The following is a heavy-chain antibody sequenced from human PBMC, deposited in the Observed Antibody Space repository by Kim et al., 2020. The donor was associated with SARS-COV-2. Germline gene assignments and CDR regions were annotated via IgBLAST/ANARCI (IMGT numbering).Heavy chain of an antibody. D-gene: IGHD2-15*01. J-gene: IGHJ6*02. CDR3: ARQVVVAATYYGMDV. CDR1: GGSISSYY. V-gene: IGHV4-59*08. Sequence: SETLSLTCTVSGGSISSYYWSWIRQPPGKGLEWIGYIYYSGSTNYNPSLKSRVTISVDTSKNQFSLKLSSVSAADTAVYYCARQVVVAATYYGMDVWGQGTTVTVSS. CDR2: IYYSGST.